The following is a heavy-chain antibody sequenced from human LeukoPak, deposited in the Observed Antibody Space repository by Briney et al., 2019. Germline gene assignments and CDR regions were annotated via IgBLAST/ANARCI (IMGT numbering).Heavy chain of an antibody. J-gene: IGHJ6*02. CDR2: IYYSGST. Sequence: PSQTLSLTCTVSGGSISSGGYYWSWIRQHPGKGLEWIVYIYYSGSTYYNPSLKSRVTISVDTSKNQFSLKLSSVTAADTAVYHCARYGVQFRGMGYYYYGMDVWGQGTTVTVSS. D-gene: IGHD1-1*01. CDR3: ARYGVQFRGMGYYYYGMDV. V-gene: IGHV4-31*03. CDR1: GGSISSGGYY.